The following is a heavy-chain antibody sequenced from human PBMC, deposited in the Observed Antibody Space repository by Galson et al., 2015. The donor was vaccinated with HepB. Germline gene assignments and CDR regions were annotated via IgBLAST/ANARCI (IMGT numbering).Heavy chain of an antibody. J-gene: IGHJ2*01. V-gene: IGHV4-30-2*01. Sequence: TLSLTCAVSGGSISSGGYSWSWIRQPPGKGLEWIGYIYHSGSTYYNPSLKSRVTISVDRSKNQFSLKLSSVTAADTAVYYCARLKLEPWYFDLWGRGTLVTVSS. CDR2: IYHSGST. D-gene: IGHD1-1*01. CDR3: ARLKLEPWYFDL. CDR1: GGSISSGGYS.